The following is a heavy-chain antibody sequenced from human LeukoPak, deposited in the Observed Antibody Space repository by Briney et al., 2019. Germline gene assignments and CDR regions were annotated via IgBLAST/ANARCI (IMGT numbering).Heavy chain of an antibody. J-gene: IGHJ6*02. CDR1: GFTFDDYA. V-gene: IGHV3-9*01. CDR3: AKPDSGWYGAWDYGMDV. Sequence: GGSLRLSCAASGFTFDDYAMHWVRQAPGKGLEWVSGISWNSGSVGYADSVKGRYTISRDNSKNTLYLQMNSLRAEDTAVYYCAKPDSGWYGAWDYGMDVWGQGTTVTVSS. D-gene: IGHD6-19*01. CDR2: ISWNSGSV.